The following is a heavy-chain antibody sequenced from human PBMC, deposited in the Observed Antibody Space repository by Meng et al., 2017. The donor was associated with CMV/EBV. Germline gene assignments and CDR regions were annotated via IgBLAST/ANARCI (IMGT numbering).Heavy chain of an antibody. CDR1: GGSISSYY. CDR3: ARGVEMATINYYGMDV. D-gene: IGHD5-24*01. Sequence: SETLSLTCTVSGGSISSYYWSWIRQPPGKGLEWIGYIYYSGSTNYNPSLKSRVTISVDMSKNQFSLKLSSVTAADTAVYYCARGVEMATINYYGMDVWGQGTTVTVSS. V-gene: IGHV4-59*01. CDR2: IYYSGST. J-gene: IGHJ6*02.